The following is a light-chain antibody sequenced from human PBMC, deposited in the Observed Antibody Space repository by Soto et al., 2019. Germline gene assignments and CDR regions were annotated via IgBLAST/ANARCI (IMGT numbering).Light chain of an antibody. CDR1: SSDVGGYNY. J-gene: IGLJ2*01. CDR3: SSYAASNNLGV. CDR2: EVS. V-gene: IGLV2-8*01. Sequence: QSALTQPPSASGSPGQSVTISCIGTSSDVGGYNYVSWYQQHPGKAPKLMIYEVSKRPSGVPDRFSGSKSGNTASLTVSGLQAKDEADYYCSSYAASNNLGVFGGGTQLTVL.